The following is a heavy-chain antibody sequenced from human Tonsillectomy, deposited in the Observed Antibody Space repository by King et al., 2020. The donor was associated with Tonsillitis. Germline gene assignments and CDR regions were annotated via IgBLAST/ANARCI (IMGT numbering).Heavy chain of an antibody. Sequence: DVQLVESGAEVKKPGESLRISCKGSGYRFTSYWISWVRQMPGKGLEWRGMIDPSDSYTNQSPSFQAHFTISAVKSIRTAYLQWSSLKASDTAMYYCSRQDHDLPSGTNCYFDLWGRGTLVTVSS. D-gene: IGHD1-26*01. J-gene: IGHJ2*01. CDR1: GYRFTSYW. V-gene: IGHV5-10-1*03. CDR2: IDPSDSYT. CDR3: SRQDHDLPSGTNCYFDL.